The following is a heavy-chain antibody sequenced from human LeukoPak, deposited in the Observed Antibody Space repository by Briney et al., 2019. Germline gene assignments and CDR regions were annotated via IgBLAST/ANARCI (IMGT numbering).Heavy chain of an antibody. J-gene: IGHJ4*02. V-gene: IGHV1-24*01. CDR3: ARGGYSYGYPLDY. CDR1: GYTLTELS. Sequence: RASVKVSCKVSGYTLTELSMHWVRQAPGKGLEWMGGFDPEDGETIYAQKFQGRVTITRDTSASTAYMELSSLRSEDMAVYYCARGGYSYGYPLDYWGQGTLVTVSS. CDR2: FDPEDGET. D-gene: IGHD5-18*01.